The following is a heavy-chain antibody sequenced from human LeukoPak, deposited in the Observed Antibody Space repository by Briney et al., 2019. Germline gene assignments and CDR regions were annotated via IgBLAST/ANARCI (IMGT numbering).Heavy chain of an antibody. J-gene: IGHJ4*02. CDR1: GFTVSSNY. V-gene: IGHV3-53*01. D-gene: IGHD1-26*01. CDR3: ARDLIVGATLGSDY. CDR2: IYSGGST. Sequence: GGSLRLSCAASGFTVSSNYMSWVRQAPGKGLEWVSVIYSGGSTYYADSVKGRFTISRDNSKNTLYLQMNSLRAEDTAVYCCARDLIVGATLGSDYWGQGTLVTVSS.